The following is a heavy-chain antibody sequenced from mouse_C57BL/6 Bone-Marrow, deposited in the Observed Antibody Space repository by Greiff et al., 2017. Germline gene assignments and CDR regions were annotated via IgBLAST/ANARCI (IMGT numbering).Heavy chain of an antibody. Sequence: EVQLQESGPELVKPGASVKISCKASGYSFTDYNMNWVKQSNGKSLEWIGVINPNYGTTSYNQKFKGKATLTVDQSSSTAYMQLNSLTSEDSAVYYCARETTTVVATNYYAMDYWGQGTSVTVSS. V-gene: IGHV1-39*01. CDR2: INPNYGTT. D-gene: IGHD1-1*01. CDR3: ARETTTVVATNYYAMDY. CDR1: GYSFTDYN. J-gene: IGHJ4*01.